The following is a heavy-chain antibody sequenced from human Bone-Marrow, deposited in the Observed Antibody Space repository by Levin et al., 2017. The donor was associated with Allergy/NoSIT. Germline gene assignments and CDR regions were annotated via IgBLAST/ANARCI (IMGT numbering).Heavy chain of an antibody. Sequence: ASVKVSCKASGYTFTSYGISWVRQAPGQGLEWMGWISAYNGNTNYAQKLQGRVTMTTDTSTSTVYMELRSLRSDDTAVYYCARGTERDYVWGSYRPLDYWGQGTLVTVSS. CDR2: ISAYNGNT. D-gene: IGHD3-16*02. J-gene: IGHJ4*02. CDR1: GYTFTSYG. V-gene: IGHV1-18*01. CDR3: ARGTERDYVWGSYRPLDY.